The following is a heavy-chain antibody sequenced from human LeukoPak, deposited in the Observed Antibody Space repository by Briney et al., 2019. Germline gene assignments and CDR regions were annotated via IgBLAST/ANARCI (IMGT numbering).Heavy chain of an antibody. Sequence: PGGSLRLSCAASGFTVSSNYMSWVRQAPGKGLEWVSVIYSGGSTYYADSVKGRFTISRDNSKNTLYLQMNSLRAEDTAVYYCAKGPVWGDYYYYYYYMDVWGKGTTVTVSS. CDR3: AKGPVWGDYYYYYYYMDV. CDR2: IYSGGST. J-gene: IGHJ6*03. D-gene: IGHD2-21*02. CDR1: GFTVSSNY. V-gene: IGHV3-53*01.